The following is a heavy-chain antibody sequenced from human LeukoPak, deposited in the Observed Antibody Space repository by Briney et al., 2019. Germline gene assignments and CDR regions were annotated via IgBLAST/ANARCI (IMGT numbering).Heavy chain of an antibody. CDR3: TRYNNDHFDY. V-gene: IGHV3-33*01. CDR2: IAYDGSRA. CDR1: GFTFGGYG. J-gene: IGHJ4*02. D-gene: IGHD1-14*01. Sequence: GGSLTLSCAGSGFTFGGYGMHWFRQTPGQGLEWVAVIAYDGSRAFYADSVKGRFTISRDNSKNTMSVQMDDLRAEDTAVYYCTRYNNDHFDYWGQGTLVTVSS.